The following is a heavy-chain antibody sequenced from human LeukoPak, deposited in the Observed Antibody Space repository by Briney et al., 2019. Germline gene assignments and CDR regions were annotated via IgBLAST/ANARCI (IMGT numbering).Heavy chain of an antibody. CDR2: ITDAGGNT. Sequence: GGSLRLSCAASGFTFNNFAMSWVRQAPGKGLEWVSSITDAGGNTHYAEPVKGRFSISRDNSKNTLHLQLNSLRVEDTAVYFCAIRDAYNQRDYWGQGTLVTVSS. CDR1: GFTFNNFA. CDR3: AIRDAYNQRDY. V-gene: IGHV3-23*01. D-gene: IGHD5-24*01. J-gene: IGHJ4*02.